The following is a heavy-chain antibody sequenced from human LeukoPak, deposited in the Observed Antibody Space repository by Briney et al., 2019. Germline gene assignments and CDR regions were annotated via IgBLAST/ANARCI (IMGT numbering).Heavy chain of an antibody. V-gene: IGHV4-59*01. J-gene: IGHJ4*02. D-gene: IGHD4-11*01. Sequence: KPSETLSLTCTVSGGSISSDYLSWIRQPPGKGLEWIGYIYYSGRTYYNPSLKSRITISVDTSKNQFSLKLSSVTAADTAVYYCARGFYSPHYWGQGTLVSVSS. CDR2: IYYSGRT. CDR1: GGSISSDY. CDR3: ARGFYSPHY.